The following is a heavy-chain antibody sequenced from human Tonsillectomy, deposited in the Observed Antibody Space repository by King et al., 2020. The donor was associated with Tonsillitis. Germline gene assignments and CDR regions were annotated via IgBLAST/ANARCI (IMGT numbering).Heavy chain of an antibody. V-gene: IGHV3-48*03. CDR2: ISSSGSTI. J-gene: IGHJ3*02. CDR1: GFTFSSYE. CDR3: AREGIDYYDSSGYYRVDAFDI. D-gene: IGHD3-22*01. Sequence: VQLVESGGGLVQPGGSLRLSCAASGFTFSSYEMNWVRQAPGKGLEWVSYISSSGSTIYYADSVKCRFTISRENAKNSLCLQMNSLRAEDTAVYYCAREGIDYYDSSGYYRVDAFDIWGQGTMVTVSS.